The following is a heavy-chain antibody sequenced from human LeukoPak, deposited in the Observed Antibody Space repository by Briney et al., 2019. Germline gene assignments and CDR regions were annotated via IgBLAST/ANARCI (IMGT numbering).Heavy chain of an antibody. CDR1: GLSFKDYY. CDR3: ATDGAGFDT. CDR2: INVNGAAM. J-gene: IGHJ5*02. V-gene: IGHV3-11*01. Sequence: PGGSLRLSCAASGLSFKDYYFSWIRQAPGKGLEWVSFINVNGAAMYYADSVKGRFTISRDNAKKSLYLEMNNLRAEDTAVYYCATDGAGFDTWGQGVLVTVSS.